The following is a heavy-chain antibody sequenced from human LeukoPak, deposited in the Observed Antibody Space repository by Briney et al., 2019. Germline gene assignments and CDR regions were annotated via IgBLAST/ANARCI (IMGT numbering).Heavy chain of an antibody. CDR2: SYWNDDK. D-gene: IGHD1-26*01. J-gene: IGHJ4*02. Sequence: SGPTLVNXPQTLTLTCTFSGFSLSTTGVGVGWIRQPPGKALEWLALSYWNDDKRYSPSLKSRLTITKDTSKNQVVLTMTNMDPVDTATYYCAHSVVGATSPKVFDYWGQGTLVTVSS. V-gene: IGHV2-5*01. CDR3: AHSVVGATSPKVFDY. CDR1: GFSLSTTGVG.